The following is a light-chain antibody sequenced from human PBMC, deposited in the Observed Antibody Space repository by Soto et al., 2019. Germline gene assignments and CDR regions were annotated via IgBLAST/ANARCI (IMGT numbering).Light chain of an antibody. CDR3: QQSYSTPYT. V-gene: IGKV1-39*01. CDR1: QGIDNY. J-gene: IGKJ5*01. Sequence: DIQMTQSPSSLSASVGDRVSITCRPSQGIDNYLNWYQQKPGKAPKLLIHAIATLESGVPSRFSGSGSGTDFTLTIDSLQPDDFATYYCQQSYSTPYTFGQGTRLEIK. CDR2: AIA.